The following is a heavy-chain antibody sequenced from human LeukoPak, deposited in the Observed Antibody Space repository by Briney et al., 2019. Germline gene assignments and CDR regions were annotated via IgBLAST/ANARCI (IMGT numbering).Heavy chain of an antibody. D-gene: IGHD1-7*01. J-gene: IGHJ5*02. CDR2: IWYDGSNQ. Sequence: EGSLRLSCAASGFTFSSYGMHWVRQAPGKGLDWVAFIWYDGSNQYYADSVKGRFTISRDSFKTTVYLQMNNLRAEDTAVYFCARDGGTRSYDLWGQGTLVTVSS. CDR1: GFTFSSYG. V-gene: IGHV3-33*01. CDR3: ARDGGTRSYDL.